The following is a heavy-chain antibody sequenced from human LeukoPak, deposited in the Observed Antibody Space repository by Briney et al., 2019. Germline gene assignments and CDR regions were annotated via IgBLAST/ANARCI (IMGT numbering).Heavy chain of an antibody. V-gene: IGHV1-69*04. CDR2: IIPILGIA. CDR1: GGTFSSYA. CDR3: ARDTSSSWSYNWFDP. Sequence: GASVKVSCKASGGTFSSYAISWVRQAPGQGLEWMGRIIPILGIANYAQKFQGRVTITADKSTSTAYMELSSLRSEDTVVYYCARDTSSSWSYNWFDPWGQGTLVTVSS. J-gene: IGHJ5*02. D-gene: IGHD6-13*01.